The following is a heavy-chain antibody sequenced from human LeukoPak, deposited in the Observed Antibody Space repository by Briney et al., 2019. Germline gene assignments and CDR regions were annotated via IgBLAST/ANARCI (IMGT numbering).Heavy chain of an antibody. CDR2: ISYDGGNK. V-gene: IGHV3-30*03. Sequence: PGRSLRLSCAASGFTFSRYGMHWVRQAPGKGLEWVAVISYDGGNKYYADSVKGRFTISRDNSKNTLFLQMNSLRAEDTAVYYCASGSPAGDYWGQGTLVTVSS. J-gene: IGHJ4*02. D-gene: IGHD1-26*01. CDR1: GFTFSRYG. CDR3: ASGSPAGDY.